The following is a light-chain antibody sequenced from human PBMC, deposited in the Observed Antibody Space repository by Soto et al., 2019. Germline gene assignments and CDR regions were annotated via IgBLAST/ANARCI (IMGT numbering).Light chain of an antibody. V-gene: IGKV3-20*01. CDR1: QSVSTSY. Sequence: EIVWTQSPGTLSLSPGDRATLSCRASQSVSTSYLAWYQQKPGQAPRLLIYGASSRATGIPDRFSGSGSGTDFTLTISGLEPEDFAVYYCQQYGNSRGTFGQGTKVDI. CDR2: GAS. CDR3: QQYGNSRGT. J-gene: IGKJ1*01.